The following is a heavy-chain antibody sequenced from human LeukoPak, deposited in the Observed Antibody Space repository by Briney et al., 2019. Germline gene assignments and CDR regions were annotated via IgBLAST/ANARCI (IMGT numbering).Heavy chain of an antibody. J-gene: IGHJ4*02. CDR2: IYYSGST. D-gene: IGHD6-13*01. Sequence: PSETLSLTCTVSGGTISSYYWSWIRQPPGKGLEWIGYIYYSGSTNYNPSLKSRVTISVDTSKNQFSLKLSSVPAADTAVYYRASGIAAAGHWGQGTLVTVSS. CDR3: ASGIAAAGH. V-gene: IGHV4-59*01. CDR1: GGTISSYY.